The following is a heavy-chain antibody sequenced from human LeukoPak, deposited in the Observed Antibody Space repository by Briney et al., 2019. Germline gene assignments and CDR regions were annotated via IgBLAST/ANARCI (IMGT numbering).Heavy chain of an antibody. D-gene: IGHD1-26*01. Sequence: NPGGSLRLSCAASGSTFSDYSMNWVRQAPGKGLEWVSSISSASSHRYYADSVKGRFTISRDNAKNSLYLQMNSLRAEDTAVYYCARPTFRKSGSYYLYFDYWGQGTLVTVSS. CDR3: ARPTFRKSGSYYLYFDY. J-gene: IGHJ4*02. V-gene: IGHV3-21*01. CDR2: ISSASSHR. CDR1: GSTFSDYS.